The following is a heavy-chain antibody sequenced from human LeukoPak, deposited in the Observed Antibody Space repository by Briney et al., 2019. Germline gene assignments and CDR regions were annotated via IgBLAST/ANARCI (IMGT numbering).Heavy chain of an antibody. V-gene: IGHV3-49*04. CDR1: GFTFGEYA. J-gene: IGHJ4*02. CDR3: TRVYHYDSSGEVYFDY. Sequence: GGSLRLSCTASGFTFGEYAMSWVRQAPGKGLEWVGFIRSKAYGGTIEYAASVKDRFTILRDDSKSIVYLQMNSVKTEDTAVYSCTRVYHYDSSGEVYFDYWGQGTLVTVSS. CDR2: IRSKAYGGTI. D-gene: IGHD3-22*01.